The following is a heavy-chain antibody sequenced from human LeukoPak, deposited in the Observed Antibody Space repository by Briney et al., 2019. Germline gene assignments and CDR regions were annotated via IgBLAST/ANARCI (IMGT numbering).Heavy chain of an antibody. D-gene: IGHD3-10*01. V-gene: IGHV1-69*13. J-gene: IGHJ6*02. Sequence: SVKVSCKASGGTFSSYAISWVRQAPGQGLEWMGGIIPIFGTANYAQKFQGRVTITADESTSTAYMELSSLRSEDTAVYYCARGGYYGSGSLYYGLDVWGQGTTVTVSS. CDR3: ARGGYYGSGSLYYGLDV. CDR2: IIPIFGTA. CDR1: GGTFSSYA.